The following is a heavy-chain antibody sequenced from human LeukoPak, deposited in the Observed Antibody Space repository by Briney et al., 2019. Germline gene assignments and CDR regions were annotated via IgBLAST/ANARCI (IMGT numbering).Heavy chain of an antibody. Sequence: PGGSLRLSCAASGFNFRNYAMNWVRQAPGKGLEWVSSISGGSTDIYYADSVKGRFTISRDNAKNSLYLQMNSLRAEDTAVYYCARRDYYDSSGYDYWGQGTLVTVSS. CDR3: ARRDYYDSSGYDY. J-gene: IGHJ4*02. V-gene: IGHV3-21*01. CDR2: ISGGSTDI. CDR1: GFNFRNYA. D-gene: IGHD3-22*01.